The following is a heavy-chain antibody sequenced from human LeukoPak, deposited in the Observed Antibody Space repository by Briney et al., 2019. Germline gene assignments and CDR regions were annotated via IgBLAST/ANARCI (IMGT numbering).Heavy chain of an antibody. CDR3: ARNGWYSLDY. CDR1: GGSFSGYY. V-gene: IGHV4-34*01. CDR2: INHSGNT. J-gene: IGHJ4*02. D-gene: IGHD6-19*01. Sequence: SETLSLTCAVYGGSFSGYYWSWIRQPPGKGLEWIGEINHSGNTNYSPSLKNRVTMSLDTSKDHFSLKLTSVTAADTAVYYCARNGWYSLDYWGQGTLVTVSS.